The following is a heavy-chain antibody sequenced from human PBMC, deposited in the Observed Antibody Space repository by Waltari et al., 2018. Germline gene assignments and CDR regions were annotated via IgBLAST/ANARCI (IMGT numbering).Heavy chain of an antibody. CDR1: GYTFTGYY. J-gene: IGHJ1*01. D-gene: IGHD6-19*01. V-gene: IGHV1-2*04. Sequence: QVQLVQSGAEVKKPGASVKVSCKASGYTFTGYYMHWVRQAPGQGLEWMGWINPNSGGTNYAQKFQGWVTMTRDTSISTAYMELSRLRSDDTAVYYCARGEREWLVLFPLYFQHWGQGTLVTVSS. CDR2: INPNSGGT. CDR3: ARGEREWLVLFPLYFQH.